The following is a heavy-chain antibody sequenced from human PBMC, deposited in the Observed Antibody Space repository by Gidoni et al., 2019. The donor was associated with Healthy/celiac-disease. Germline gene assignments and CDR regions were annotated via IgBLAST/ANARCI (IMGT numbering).Heavy chain of an antibody. Sequence: QVQLQESGPGLVKPSETLSLTCTVAGGSISSYYWSWIRQPPGKGLEWIGYIYYSGSTNYTPSLKSRVTISVDTPKNQFSLKLSSVTAADTAVYYCARHGPRPGIAAPYYWYFDLWGRGTLVTVSS. J-gene: IGHJ2*01. V-gene: IGHV4-59*08. CDR1: GGSISSYY. CDR2: IYYSGST. D-gene: IGHD6-13*01. CDR3: ARHGPRPGIAAPYYWYFDL.